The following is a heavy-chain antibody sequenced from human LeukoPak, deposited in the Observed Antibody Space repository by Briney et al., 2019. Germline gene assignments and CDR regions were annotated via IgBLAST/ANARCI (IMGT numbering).Heavy chain of an antibody. V-gene: IGHV3-30*04. J-gene: IGHJ4*02. D-gene: IGHD6-6*01. Sequence: GGSLRLSCAASGFTFSSYAMHWVRQAPGKGLEWVAVISYDGSNKYYADSVKGRFTISRDNSKNTLYLQMNSLRAEDTAVYYCARVRSSSGDYWGQGTLVTVSS. CDR2: ISYDGSNK. CDR1: GFTFSSYA. CDR3: ARVRSSSGDY.